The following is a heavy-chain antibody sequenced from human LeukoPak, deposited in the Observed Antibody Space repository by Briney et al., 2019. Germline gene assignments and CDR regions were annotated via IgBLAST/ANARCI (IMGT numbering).Heavy chain of an antibody. D-gene: IGHD6-19*01. Sequence: SETLSLTCTVSGGTISSYYWNWIRQPPGKGLEWIGYIHDSGSTKYNPSLKSRVTISVETSKNQFSLKLSSVNAADTAVYYVARWYYSGWLFDYWGQGTLVTGSS. J-gene: IGHJ4*02. CDR3: ARWYYSGWLFDY. V-gene: IGHV4-59*08. CDR1: GGTISSYY. CDR2: IHDSGST.